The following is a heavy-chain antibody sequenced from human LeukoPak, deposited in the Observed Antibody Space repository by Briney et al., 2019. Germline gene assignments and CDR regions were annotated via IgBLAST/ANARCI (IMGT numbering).Heavy chain of an antibody. Sequence: GASVKVSCKASGYTFTGYYMHWVRQAPGQGLEWMGWINPNSGGTNYAQKFQGRVTMTRDTSISTAYMELRSLRSDDTAVYYCARAIGDEEYFDYWGQGTLVTVSS. D-gene: IGHD3-10*01. CDR2: INPNSGGT. CDR1: GYTFTGYY. CDR3: ARAIGDEEYFDY. J-gene: IGHJ4*02. V-gene: IGHV1-2*02.